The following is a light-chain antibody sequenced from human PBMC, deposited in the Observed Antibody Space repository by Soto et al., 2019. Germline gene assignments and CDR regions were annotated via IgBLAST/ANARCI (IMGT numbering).Light chain of an antibody. J-gene: IGKJ4*01. Sequence: EIVLTQSPGTLSLSPGERATLSCRASQSVSRSYLAWYQQKPGQAPRLLIYGASGRATGIPDRFSGSGSGTDFTLTISRLEPEDSGVYYCQQRNDWVTFGGGTKVDIK. CDR1: QSVSRSY. CDR3: QQRNDWVT. V-gene: IGKV3D-20*02. CDR2: GAS.